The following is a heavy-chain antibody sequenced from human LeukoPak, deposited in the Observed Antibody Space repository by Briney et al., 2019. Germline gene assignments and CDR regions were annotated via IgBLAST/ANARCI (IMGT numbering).Heavy chain of an antibody. CDR1: GGSISSGDYY. V-gene: IGHV4-30-4*08. D-gene: IGHD1-1*01. Sequence: SETLSLTCTVSGGSISSGDYYWSWIRQPPGKGLEWIGYIYYSGGTYYNPSLRSRVTISVDTSKKQFSLKLNSVTAADTAVYYCARLEPADDAFDIWGQGTMVTVSS. CDR2: IYYSGGT. J-gene: IGHJ3*02. CDR3: ARLEPADDAFDI.